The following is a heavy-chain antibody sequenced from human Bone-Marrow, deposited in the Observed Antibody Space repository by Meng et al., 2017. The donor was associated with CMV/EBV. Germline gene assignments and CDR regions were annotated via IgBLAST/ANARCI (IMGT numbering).Heavy chain of an antibody. CDR1: GYTFTSYG. J-gene: IGHJ4*02. CDR3: ARHRITIFGVVILYYLDY. Sequence: ASVKVSCKASGYTFTSYGISWVRQAPGQGLEWMGWISAYNGNTNYAQKLQGRVTMTTDTSTSTAYMELRSLRSDDTAVYYCARHRITIFGVVILYYLDYWGQGTLVTVSS. CDR2: ISAYNGNT. D-gene: IGHD3-3*01. V-gene: IGHV1-18*01.